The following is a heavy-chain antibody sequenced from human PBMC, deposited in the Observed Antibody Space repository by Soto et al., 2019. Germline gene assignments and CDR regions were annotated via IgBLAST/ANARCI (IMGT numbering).Heavy chain of an antibody. CDR2: ISPYNGNT. D-gene: IGHD3-10*01. CDR3: ARVPTPTHGDSNKNNFLDT. Sequence: QVQLVQSGVEVKKPGASVKVSCKASGYTFVDYGFSWVRQAPGQGLEWMGWISPYNGNTHYVETFQGRVTMTTDTSTSTAFMELRTLTSDDTAVYYCARVPTPTHGDSNKNNFLDTWGQGTLVTVSS. CDR1: GYTFVDYG. J-gene: IGHJ5*02. V-gene: IGHV1-18*04.